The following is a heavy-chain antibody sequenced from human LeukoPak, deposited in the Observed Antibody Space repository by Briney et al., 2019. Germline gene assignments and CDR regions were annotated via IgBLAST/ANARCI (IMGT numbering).Heavy chain of an antibody. CDR1: GGSISSYY. D-gene: IGHD2-2*01. V-gene: IGHV4-59*01. CDR2: IYNSGST. J-gene: IGHJ6*02. Sequence: SETLSLTCTVSGGSISSYYWSWIRQPPGKGLEWIGYIYNSGSTNYNPSLKSRVTISVDTSRNQFSLKLSSVTAADTAVYYCARDRIVVVPAAISGRFAPGYYYYYGMDVWGQGTTVTVSS. CDR3: ARDRIVVVPAAISGRFAPGYYYYYGMDV.